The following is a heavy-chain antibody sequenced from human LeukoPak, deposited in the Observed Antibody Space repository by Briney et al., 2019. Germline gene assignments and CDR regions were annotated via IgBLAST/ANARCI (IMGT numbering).Heavy chain of an antibody. J-gene: IGHJ6*02. D-gene: IGHD3-10*01. CDR3: TTDGTHTRVTVRGVIRRYYYGMDV. CDR1: GISFSNAW. Sequence: GGSLRLSCAASGISFSNAWMTWVRQGPGKGLEWVGRIKSETDGGTTDYAAPVKGRFTISRDDSKNTLYLQMSSLKTEDTAVYYCTTDGTHTRVTVRGVIRRYYYGMDVWGQGTTVTVSS. CDR2: IKSETDGGTT. V-gene: IGHV3-15*01.